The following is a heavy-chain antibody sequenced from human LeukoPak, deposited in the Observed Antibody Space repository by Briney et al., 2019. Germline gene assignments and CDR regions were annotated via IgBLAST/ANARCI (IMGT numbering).Heavy chain of an antibody. CDR1: GFTFSSYE. Sequence: PGGSLRLSCAASGFTFSSYEMNWVRQAPGKGLEWVSYISSSGSTIYYADSVKGRFTISRDNAKNSLYLQMNSLRAEDTAVYYCARDWVSSGSRWFDPWGQGTLVTVSS. CDR2: ISSSGSTI. CDR3: ARDWVSSGSRWFDP. V-gene: IGHV3-48*03. D-gene: IGHD3-22*01. J-gene: IGHJ5*02.